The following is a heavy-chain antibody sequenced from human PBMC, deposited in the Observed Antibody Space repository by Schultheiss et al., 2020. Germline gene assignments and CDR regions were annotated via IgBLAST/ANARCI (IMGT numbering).Heavy chain of an antibody. Sequence: GESLKISCAASGFTVSSNYMSWVRQAPGKGLEWVSVIYSGGPTYYADSVKGRFTISRDTPKNTVYLQMNSLRAEDTAVYYCARGSVVDVWGQGTTVTVSS. CDR2: IYSGGPT. J-gene: IGHJ6*02. V-gene: IGHV3-53*01. D-gene: IGHD1-26*01. CDR1: GFTVSSNY. CDR3: ARGSVVDV.